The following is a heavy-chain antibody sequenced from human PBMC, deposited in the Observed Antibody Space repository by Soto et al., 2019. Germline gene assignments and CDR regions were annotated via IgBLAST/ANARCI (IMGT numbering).Heavy chain of an antibody. CDR2: ISYDGSNK. Sequence: GGSLRLSCAASGFTFSSYGMHWVRQAPGKGLEWVAVISYDGSNKYYADSVKGRFTISRDNSKNTLYLQMNSLRAEDTAVYYCAKNDGSGWYSVFDYWGQGTLVTVSS. CDR1: GFTFSSYG. D-gene: IGHD6-19*01. V-gene: IGHV3-30*18. CDR3: AKNDGSGWYSVFDY. J-gene: IGHJ4*02.